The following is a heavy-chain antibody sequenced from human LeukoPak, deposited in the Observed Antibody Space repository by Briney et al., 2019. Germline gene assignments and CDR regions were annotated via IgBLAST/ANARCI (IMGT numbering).Heavy chain of an antibody. J-gene: IGHJ3*02. CDR2: ISGSGGST. V-gene: IGHV3-23*01. CDR3: AKDYYGSGSYYAI. CDR1: GFTFSSYP. Sequence: GSLRLSCAASGFTFSSYPMSCVRQAPGKGREGVSAISGSGGSTYYADSVKGRFTISRDNSKNTLYLQMNRLRGEDTAVYYCAKDYYGSGSYYAIWRQGTMVTVSS. D-gene: IGHD3-10*01.